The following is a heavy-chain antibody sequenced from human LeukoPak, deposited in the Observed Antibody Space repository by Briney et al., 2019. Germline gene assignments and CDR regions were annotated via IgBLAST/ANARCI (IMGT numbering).Heavy chain of an antibody. Sequence: PPETLSLTCTVSVGSTSIGGYYWSWIRQHPGKGLEWIWYIYFSVSTYYNTSLKSRVTISVDTSKNQFSLKLSSVTAADTAVYYCARDRIMITFPPDQYYFDYWGQGTLVTVSS. CDR1: VGSTSIGGYY. J-gene: IGHJ4*02. CDR3: ARDRIMITFPPDQYYFDY. V-gene: IGHV4-31*03. D-gene: IGHD3-16*01. CDR2: IYFSVST.